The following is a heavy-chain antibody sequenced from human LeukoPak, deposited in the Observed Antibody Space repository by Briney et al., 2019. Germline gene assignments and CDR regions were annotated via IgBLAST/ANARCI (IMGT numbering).Heavy chain of an antibody. CDR3: ARHMGTRDGYSDY. CDR2: IYYSGST. Sequence: SETLSLTRTVSVGSISSYYWSWIRQPPGKGLEWIGYIYYSGSTNYNPSLKSRVTISVDTSKNQFSLKLSSVTAADTAVYYCARHMGTRDGYSDYWGQGTLVTVSS. CDR1: VGSISSYY. V-gene: IGHV4-59*01. J-gene: IGHJ4*02. D-gene: IGHD5-24*01.